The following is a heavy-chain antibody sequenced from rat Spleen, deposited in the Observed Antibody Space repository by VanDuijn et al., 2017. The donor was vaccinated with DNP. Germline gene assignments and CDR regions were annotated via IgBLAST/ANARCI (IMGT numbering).Heavy chain of an antibody. CDR2: MWSGGST. V-gene: IGHV2S63*01. CDR1: GFSLTDYS. CDR3: TSYYSGDFHY. J-gene: IGHJ2*01. Sequence: VQLKESGPGLVQPSQTLSLTCTVSGFSLTDYSVHWVRQPPGKGLEWMGLMWSGGSTAYNSALKSRLSISRDTSKSQVFLKMNSLQTEGTAIYYCTSYYSGDFHYWGQGVMVTVSS. D-gene: IGHD1-1*01.